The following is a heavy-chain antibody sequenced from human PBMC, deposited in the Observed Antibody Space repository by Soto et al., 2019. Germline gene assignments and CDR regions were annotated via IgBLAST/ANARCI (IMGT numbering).Heavy chain of an antibody. CDR1: GGSISSYY. V-gene: IGHV4-59*08. J-gene: IGHJ4*02. CDR2: MYNSGST. D-gene: IGHD3-10*01. CDR3: ASMGYHYGSGSYPLDY. Sequence: SETLSLTCTVSGGSISSYYWTWIRQPPGKGLEWIGFMYNSGSTHYNPSLKSRVTISLDTSKNQFSLNLRSVTAADTAVYYCASMGYHYGSGSYPLDYPGQATLVTVSS.